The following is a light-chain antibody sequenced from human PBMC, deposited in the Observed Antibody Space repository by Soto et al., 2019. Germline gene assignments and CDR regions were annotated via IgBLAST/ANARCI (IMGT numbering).Light chain of an antibody. V-gene: IGKV3-15*01. Sequence: EIVMTQSPAILSVSPGERATLSCRASQSVSSNLAWFQQKPGQAPRLLIYGASTRATGLPARFSGSGSGTEFTLTISSLQSEDFAVYYCQQYNNWWTFGQGTKVDIK. CDR1: QSVSSN. CDR2: GAS. CDR3: QQYNNWWT. J-gene: IGKJ1*01.